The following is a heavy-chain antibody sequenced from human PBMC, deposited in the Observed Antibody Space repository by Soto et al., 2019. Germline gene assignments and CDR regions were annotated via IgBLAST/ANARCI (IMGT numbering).Heavy chain of an antibody. J-gene: IGHJ4*02. CDR2: ISGSGGST. V-gene: IGHV3-23*01. CDR3: AKDQSKLRFLEWLLYFDY. D-gene: IGHD3-3*01. CDR1: GFTFSSYA. Sequence: GSLRLSCAASGFTFSSYAMSWVRQAPGKGLEWVSAISGSGGSTYYADSVKGRFTISRDNSKNTLYLQMNSLRAEDTAVYYCAKDQSKLRFLEWLLYFDYWGQGTLVTVSS.